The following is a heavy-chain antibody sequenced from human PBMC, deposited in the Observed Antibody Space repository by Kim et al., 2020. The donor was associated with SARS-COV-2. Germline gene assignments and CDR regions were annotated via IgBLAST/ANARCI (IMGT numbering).Heavy chain of an antibody. CDR2: ISYDGSNK. D-gene: IGHD3-10*01. Sequence: GGSLRLSCAASGSTFSSYGMHWVRQAPGKGLEWVAVISYDGSNKYYADSVKGRFTISRDNSKNTLYLQMNSLRAEDTAVYYCARDQASGIRNNWFDPWGQGTLVTVSS. CDR3: ARDQASGIRNNWFDP. V-gene: IGHV3-33*05. CDR1: GSTFSSYG. J-gene: IGHJ5*02.